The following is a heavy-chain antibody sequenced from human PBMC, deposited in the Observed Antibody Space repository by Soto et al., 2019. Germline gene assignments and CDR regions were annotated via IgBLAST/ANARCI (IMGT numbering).Heavy chain of an antibody. CDR1: GFTFSGSA. D-gene: IGHD5-12*01. Sequence: GESLKISCAASGFTFSGSAMHWVRQASGKGLEWVGRIRSKANSYATAYAASVKGRFTISRDDSKNTAYLQMNSLKTEDTAVYYCTRPIRGVATIEDAFDIWGQGTMVTVSS. CDR2: IRSKANSYAT. CDR3: TRPIRGVATIEDAFDI. J-gene: IGHJ3*02. V-gene: IGHV3-73*01.